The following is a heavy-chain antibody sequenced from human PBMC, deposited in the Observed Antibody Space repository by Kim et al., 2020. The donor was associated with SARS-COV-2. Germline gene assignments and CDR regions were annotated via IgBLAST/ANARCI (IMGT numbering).Heavy chain of an antibody. J-gene: IGHJ4*02. CDR3: ANFQN. CDR2: ISYDGNNE. Sequence: ISYDGNNEYYVESGKGRFTVSRDNSKNMVYLQMNSLRVEDTAVYYCANFQNWGQGTLVTVSS. V-gene: IGHV3-30*18.